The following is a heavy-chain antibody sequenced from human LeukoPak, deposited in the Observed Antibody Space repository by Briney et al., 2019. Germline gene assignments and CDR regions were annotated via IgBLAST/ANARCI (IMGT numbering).Heavy chain of an antibody. D-gene: IGHD5-18*01. CDR2: INTNTGNP. J-gene: IGHJ4*02. CDR3: AREAYSSAYYFDY. CDR1: GYTFTGYY. V-gene: IGHV7-4-1*02. Sequence: ASVKVSGKASGYTFTGYYMHWVRQAPGQGLEWMGWINTNTGNPSYARGFTGRFVFSLDTSVSTAYLQISSLKAEDTAVYYCAREAYSSAYYFDYWGQGTLVTVSS.